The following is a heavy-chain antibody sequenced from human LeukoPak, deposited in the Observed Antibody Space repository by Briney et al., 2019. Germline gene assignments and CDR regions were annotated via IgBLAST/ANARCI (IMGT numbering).Heavy chain of an antibody. Sequence: SETLSLTCTVSRGSISSYYWSWIRQPAGKGLEWIGCIYTSGSTTYNPSLKSRVTVSVDKSKNQFSLNLSSVTAADTAVYYCAGTDLGYCSSTSCQDLDYWGQGTLVTVSS. V-gene: IGHV4-4*07. J-gene: IGHJ4*02. CDR3: AGTDLGYCSSTSCQDLDY. D-gene: IGHD2-2*01. CDR1: RGSISSYY. CDR2: IYTSGST.